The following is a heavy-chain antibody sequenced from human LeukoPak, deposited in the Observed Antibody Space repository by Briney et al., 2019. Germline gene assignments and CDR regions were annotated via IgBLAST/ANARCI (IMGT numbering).Heavy chain of an antibody. CDR1: GYTFTSYG. CDR3: ARADYGDYLYYFDY. Sequence: GASVKVSCKASGYTFTSYGISWVRQAPGQGLEWMGWISAYNGNTNYVQKLQGRVTMTTDTSTSTAYMELRSLRSDDTAVYYCARADYGDYLYYFDYWGQGTLVTVSS. D-gene: IGHD4-17*01. V-gene: IGHV1-18*01. J-gene: IGHJ4*02. CDR2: ISAYNGNT.